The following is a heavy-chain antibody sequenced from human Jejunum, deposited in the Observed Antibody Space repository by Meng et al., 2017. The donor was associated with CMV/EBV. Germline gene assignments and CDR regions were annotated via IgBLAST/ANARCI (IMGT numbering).Heavy chain of an antibody. J-gene: IGHJ4*02. D-gene: IGHD3-3*01. CDR1: GGSKSSGDYY. CDR3: ARGSIFVSFDS. Sequence: VQLQGAGPGRVKPYQPPPLTFSCTGGSKSSGDYYLSWIRQPPGKGLEWIGYIHDTGSTYYNPSLKSRVDISLGTSRNHFSLTLSSVTAEDTAVYFCARGSIFVSFDSWGQGTLVTVSS. CDR2: IHDTGST. V-gene: IGHV4-30-4*08.